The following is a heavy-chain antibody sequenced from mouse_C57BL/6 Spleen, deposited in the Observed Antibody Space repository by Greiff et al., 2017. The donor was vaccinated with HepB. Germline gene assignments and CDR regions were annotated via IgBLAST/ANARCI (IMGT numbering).Heavy chain of an antibody. CDR1: GYAFSSYW. J-gene: IGHJ1*03. CDR2: IYPGDGDT. Sequence: QVQLKQSGAELVKPGASVKISCKASGYAFSSYWMNWVKQRPGKGLEWIGQIYPGDGDTNYNGKFKGKATLTADKSSSTAYMQLSSLTSEDSAVYFCARSVYYYGSWYFDVWGTGTTVTVSS. V-gene: IGHV1-80*01. D-gene: IGHD1-1*01. CDR3: ARSVYYYGSWYFDV.